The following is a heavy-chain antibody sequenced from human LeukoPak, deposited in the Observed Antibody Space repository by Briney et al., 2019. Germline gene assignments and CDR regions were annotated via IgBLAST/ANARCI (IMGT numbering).Heavy chain of an antibody. D-gene: IGHD3-10*01. CDR2: VNPNNGDT. CDR1: GYTFTGYY. Sequence: ASVKVSCKASGYTFTGYYIHWVRQAPGQGLDWVGLVNPNNGDTRYAQKFQGRVTMTRDTSVSTAYMELSKLTSDDPAVYYCARDSRVTNGDYWGQGTLVTVSS. V-gene: IGHV1-2*02. J-gene: IGHJ4*02. CDR3: ARDSRVTNGDY.